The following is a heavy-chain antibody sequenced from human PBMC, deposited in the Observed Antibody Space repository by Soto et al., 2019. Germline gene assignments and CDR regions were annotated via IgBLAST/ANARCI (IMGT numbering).Heavy chain of an antibody. Sequence: QLQLQESGSGLVKPSQTLSLTCAVSGGSISSGGYSWSWIRQPPGKGLEWIGYIYHSGSTHYNPSRKSRVTISVDRSKNQFSLKLSSVTAADTAVYYCARSVATVTTINWYFDLWGRGTLVTVSS. D-gene: IGHD4-4*01. V-gene: IGHV4-30-2*01. CDR3: ARSVATVTTINWYFDL. J-gene: IGHJ2*01. CDR2: IYHSGST. CDR1: GGSISSGGYS.